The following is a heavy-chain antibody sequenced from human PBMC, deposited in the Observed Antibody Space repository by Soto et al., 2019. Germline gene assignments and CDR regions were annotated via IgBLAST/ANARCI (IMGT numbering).Heavy chain of an antibody. J-gene: IGHJ4*02. Sequence: PGGSLRLSCAASGFTFSSYAMHWVRQAPGKGLEWVAVISYDGSNKYYADSVKGRFTISRDNSKNTLYLQMNSLRAEDTAVYYCARDLKLRGPSYYFDYWGQGTLVTVSS. CDR3: ARDLKLRGPSYYFDY. CDR2: ISYDGSNK. V-gene: IGHV3-30-3*01. CDR1: GFTFSSYA. D-gene: IGHD3-10*01.